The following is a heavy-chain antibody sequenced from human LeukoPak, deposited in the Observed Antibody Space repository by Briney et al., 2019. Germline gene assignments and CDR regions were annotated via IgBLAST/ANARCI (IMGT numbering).Heavy chain of an antibody. CDR1: GYTFTSYG. J-gene: IGHJ4*02. D-gene: IGHD4-17*01. CDR3: ARDLSRSVTTLRAPSGY. Sequence: GASVKVSCKASGYTFTSYGISWVRQAPGQGLEWMGWISAYNGNTNYAQKLQGRVTMTTDTSTSTAYMELRSLRSDDTAVYYCARDLSRSVTTLRAPSGYWGQGTLVTVSS. CDR2: ISAYNGNT. V-gene: IGHV1-18*01.